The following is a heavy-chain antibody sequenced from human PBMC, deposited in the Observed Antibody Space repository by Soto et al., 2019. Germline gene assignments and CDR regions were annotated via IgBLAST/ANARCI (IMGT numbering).Heavy chain of an antibody. Sequence: QVHLVQSGAEVKKPGASVKVSCKGSGYAFTTYGITWVRQAPGQGLEWMGWISAHNGNTNYAQKLQGRGTVTRDTPTSTAYMELRRLRSDDTAVYYCARGRYGDYWGQGALVTVSS. V-gene: IGHV1-18*01. CDR3: ARGRYGDY. CDR2: ISAHNGNT. CDR1: GYAFTTYG. J-gene: IGHJ4*02. D-gene: IGHD1-1*01.